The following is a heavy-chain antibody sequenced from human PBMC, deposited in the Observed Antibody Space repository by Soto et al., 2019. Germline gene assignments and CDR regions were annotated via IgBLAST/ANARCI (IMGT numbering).Heavy chain of an antibody. CDR3: TRDRYYFDY. CDR2: IRSKAYGGTT. J-gene: IGHJ4*02. V-gene: IGHV3-49*04. Sequence: LRLSCTASGFTFGDYAMSWVRQAPGKGLEWVGFIRSKAYGGTTEYAASVKGRFTISRDDSKSIAYLQMNSLKTEDTAVYYCTRDRYYFDYWGQGTLVTVSS. CDR1: GFTFGDYA.